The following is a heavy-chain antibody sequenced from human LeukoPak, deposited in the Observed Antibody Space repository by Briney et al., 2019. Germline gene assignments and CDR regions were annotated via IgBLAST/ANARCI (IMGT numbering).Heavy chain of an antibody. CDR2: IKQDGSEK. CDR3: ARVALPVDSDAFDI. V-gene: IGHV3-7*01. D-gene: IGHD1-14*01. J-gene: IGHJ3*02. CDR1: GFTFSSYW. Sequence: GGSLRLSCAASGFTFSSYWMSWVRQAPGKGLEWVANIKQDGSEKYYVDSVKGRFTISRGNAKNSLYLQMNSLRAEDTAVYYCARVALPVDSDAFDIWGQGTMVTVSS.